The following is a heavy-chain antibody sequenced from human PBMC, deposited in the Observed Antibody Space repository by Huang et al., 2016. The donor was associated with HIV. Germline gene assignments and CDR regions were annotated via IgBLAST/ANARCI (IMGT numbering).Heavy chain of an antibody. CDR2: SESDGSST. V-gene: IGHV3-74*02. CDR3: VRAKEKGYDFWSGYRY. J-gene: IGHJ4*01. Sequence: EVELAESGGGSVRPGQSLRLSCVGSGFIFSDYWMHWVRQIPGRGLMWVARSESDGSSTSYADSVKGRFTVYRDKAKNTVDLQMSSLRVDDTAVYYCVRAKEKGYDFWSGYRYWGQGVQVTVSS. CDR1: GFIFSDYW. D-gene: IGHD3-3*01.